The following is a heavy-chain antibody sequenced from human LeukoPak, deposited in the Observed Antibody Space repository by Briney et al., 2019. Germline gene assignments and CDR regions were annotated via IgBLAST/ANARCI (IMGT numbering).Heavy chain of an antibody. CDR2: ISYDGSNK. CDR3: ARGLYWVNSPDSY. Sequence: GRSLRLSCAASGFTFSSYAMHWVRQAPGKGLEWVAVISYDGSNKYYADSVKGRFTISRDNSKNTLYLQMNSLRAEDTAVYYCARGLYWVNSPDSYWGQGTLVTVSS. V-gene: IGHV3-30-3*01. D-gene: IGHD2/OR15-2a*01. CDR1: GFTFSSYA. J-gene: IGHJ4*02.